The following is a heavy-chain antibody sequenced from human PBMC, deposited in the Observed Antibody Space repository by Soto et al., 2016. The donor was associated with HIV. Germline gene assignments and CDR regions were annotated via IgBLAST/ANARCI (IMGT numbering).Heavy chain of an antibody. J-gene: IGHJ4*02. V-gene: IGHV3-9*01. CDR2: ISWNSGNI. CDR3: VKDNSGWYYFDY. D-gene: IGHD6-19*01. CDR1: GFTFDDYA. Sequence: EVQLVESGGGLVQPGRSLRLSCASSGFTFDDYAMHWVRQVPGKGLEWVSGISWNSGNIGYGDSGKGRFTISRDNAKDSLYLQMDSLRPEDTAWYYCVKDNSGWYYFDYWGQGTLVTVSS.